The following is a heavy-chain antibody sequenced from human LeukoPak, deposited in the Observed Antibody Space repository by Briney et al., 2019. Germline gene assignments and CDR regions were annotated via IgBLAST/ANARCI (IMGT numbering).Heavy chain of an antibody. CDR2: ISGSVGSK. Sequence: PGGSLRLSCAASGFTFSRYAMSWVRQAPGKGLEWVSAISGSVGSKDYAESEKGRCTSARENSKNPLYLQMNGVRAEDPAVYCCAEPADTAMRVQEEKWFDPWGQRTLLADCS. D-gene: IGHD5-18*01. CDR1: GFTFSRYA. J-gene: IGHJ5*02. V-gene: IGHV3-23*01. CDR3: AEPADTAMRVQEEKWFDP.